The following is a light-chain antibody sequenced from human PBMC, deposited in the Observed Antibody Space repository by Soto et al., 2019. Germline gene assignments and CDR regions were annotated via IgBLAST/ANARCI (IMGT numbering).Light chain of an antibody. CDR2: GAS. J-gene: IGKJ1*01. CDR3: HQYGSSPWT. V-gene: IGKV3-20*01. Sequence: ENGLTQSPGTLSLSPGERATISCRASKSVSSTYVAWYQQKLGQAPRLLLYGASNRATGIQDRFSGSGSGTDFTLSISRLDPEDFAVYYCHQYGSSPWTFGQGTKVDIK. CDR1: KSVSSTY.